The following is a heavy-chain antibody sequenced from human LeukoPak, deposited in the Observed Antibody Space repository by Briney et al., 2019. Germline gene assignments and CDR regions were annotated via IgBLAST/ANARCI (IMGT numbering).Heavy chain of an antibody. D-gene: IGHD4-17*01. J-gene: IGHJ4*02. CDR1: GGTFSSYA. Sequence: GASVKVSCKASGGTFSSYAISWVRQAPGQGLEWMGGIIPIFGTANYAQKFQGRVTMTTDTSTSTAYMELRSLRSDDTAVYYCARNPSYGDYVGEFDYWGQGTLVTVSS. CDR3: ARNPSYGDYVGEFDY. V-gene: IGHV1-69*05. CDR2: IIPIFGTA.